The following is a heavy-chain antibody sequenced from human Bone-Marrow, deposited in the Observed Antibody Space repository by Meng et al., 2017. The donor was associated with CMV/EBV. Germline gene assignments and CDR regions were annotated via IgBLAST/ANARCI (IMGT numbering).Heavy chain of an antibody. Sequence: CAASGFTFSSYSMHWVRQAPGKGLEWVSSISSSSSYIYYADSVKGRFTISRDNAKNSLYLQMNSLRAEDTAVYYCARGREGYGDYMAYWGQGTLVTVSS. J-gene: IGHJ4*02. CDR2: ISSSSSYI. CDR1: GFTFSSYS. V-gene: IGHV3-21*01. D-gene: IGHD4-17*01. CDR3: ARGREGYGDYMAY.